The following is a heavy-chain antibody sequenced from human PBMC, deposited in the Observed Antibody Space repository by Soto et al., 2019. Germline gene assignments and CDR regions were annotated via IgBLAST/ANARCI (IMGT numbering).Heavy chain of an antibody. CDR3: ARGAYDYGDYVDAFDI. V-gene: IGHV3-7*01. Sequence: EVQLVESGGGVVQPGGSLRLSCVVSGFTFSNYWMSWVRQAPGKGLEWVADIKQDGSEKYYVDSVKGRFTISRDNAKNSLYLQMNSLRSDDTAMYYCARGAYDYGDYVDAFDIWGQGTMVTVSS. CDR2: IKQDGSEK. CDR1: GFTFSNYW. J-gene: IGHJ3*02. D-gene: IGHD4-17*01.